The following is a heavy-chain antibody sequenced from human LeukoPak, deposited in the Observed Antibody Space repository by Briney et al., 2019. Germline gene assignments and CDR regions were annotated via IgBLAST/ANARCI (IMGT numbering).Heavy chain of an antibody. Sequence: PGGSLRLSCAASGFTFNSYGMHWVRQAPGKGLEWVAVISYDGSNKYYADSVKGRFTISRDNSKNTLYLQMSSLRAEDTAVYYCAKYLSGRYSGLDHWGQETLVTVSS. CDR2: ISYDGSNK. V-gene: IGHV3-30*18. CDR1: GFTFNSYG. D-gene: IGHD1-26*01. CDR3: AKYLSGRYSGLDH. J-gene: IGHJ4*02.